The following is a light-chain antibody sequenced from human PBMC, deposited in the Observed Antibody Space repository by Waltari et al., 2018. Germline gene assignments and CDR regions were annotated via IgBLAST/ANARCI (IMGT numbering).Light chain of an antibody. V-gene: IGKV1-5*03. J-gene: IGKJ2*01. CDR1: QSITSW. CDR3: QQYNTYSFT. CDR2: KAS. Sequence: IQMTQSPSTLSASVGDRVTITCRDSQSITSWLAWYQQKPGKAPNLLIYKASSLESGVPSRFGGSGSGTEFTLSISSLQPDDFATYYCQQYNTYSFTFGQGTKLEIK.